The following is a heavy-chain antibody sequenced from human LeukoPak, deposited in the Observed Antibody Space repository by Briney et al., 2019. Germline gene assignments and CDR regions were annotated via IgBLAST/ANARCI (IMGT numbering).Heavy chain of an antibody. V-gene: IGHV3-74*01. J-gene: IGHJ4*02. Sequence: GGSLRLSCAASGFTFSSYWMHWVRQVSGKGLVWVLRVNSDGSSTSYADSVKGRVAISRDNAKNTVYLQVTSLRAEDTAVYYCARGGSAYSSSWSTFDYWGLGNMVTVSA. CDR2: VNSDGSST. CDR1: GFTFSSYW. D-gene: IGHD6-13*01. CDR3: ARGGSAYSSSWSTFDY.